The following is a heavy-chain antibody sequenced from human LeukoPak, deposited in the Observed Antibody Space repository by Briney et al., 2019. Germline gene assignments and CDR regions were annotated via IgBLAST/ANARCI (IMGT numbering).Heavy chain of an antibody. Sequence: GGSLRLSCAASGFTLSDYYMSWIRQAPGKELEWVSYSSSSGSTIYYADSVKGRFAISRDNAKNSLYLQMNSLRAEDSAVYYCARRRDFIDYWGQGTLVTVSS. CDR3: ARRRDFIDY. D-gene: IGHD3/OR15-3a*01. J-gene: IGHJ4*02. CDR1: GFTLSDYY. CDR2: SSSSGSTI. V-gene: IGHV3-11*01.